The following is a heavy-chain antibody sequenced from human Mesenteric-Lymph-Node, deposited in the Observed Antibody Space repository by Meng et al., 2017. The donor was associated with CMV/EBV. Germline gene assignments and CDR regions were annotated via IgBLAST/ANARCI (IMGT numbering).Heavy chain of an antibody. Sequence: SETLSLTCTVSGGSISSYYWSWIRQHPGKGLEWIGYIYSSGSTNYNPSLKSRVTISVDTSKNQFSLKLSSVTAADTAVYYCARSNREPWSRFFYGMDVWGQGTTVTVSS. V-gene: IGHV4-59*01. CDR3: ARSNREPWSRFFYGMDV. CDR2: IYSSGST. CDR1: GGSISSYY. J-gene: IGHJ6*02. D-gene: IGHD1-14*01.